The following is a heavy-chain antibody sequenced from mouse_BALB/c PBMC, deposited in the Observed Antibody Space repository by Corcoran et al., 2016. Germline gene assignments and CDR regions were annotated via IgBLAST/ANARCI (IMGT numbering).Heavy chain of an antibody. V-gene: IGHV9-3-1*01. CDR3: AREPYAMDY. Sequence: QIQLVQYGPELKKPGETVKISCKASGCTFTNYGMNWVKQAPGKGLKWMGWINTYTGEPTYADDFKGRFAFSLETSASTAYLQINNLKNEDTATYFCAREPYAMDYWGQGTSVTVSS. CDR2: INTYTGEP. J-gene: IGHJ4*01. CDR1: GCTFTNYG.